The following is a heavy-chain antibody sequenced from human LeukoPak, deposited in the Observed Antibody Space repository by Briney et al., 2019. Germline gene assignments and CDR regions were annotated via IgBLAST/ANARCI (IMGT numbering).Heavy chain of an antibody. CDR3: ARDGEDYYYGSGSYYSAWFDP. D-gene: IGHD3-10*01. V-gene: IGHV4-39*07. CDR1: GGSISSSSYY. CDR2: IYYSGST. Sequence: PSETLSLTCTVSGGSISSSSYYWGWIRQPPGKGLEWIGSIYYSGSTYYNPSLKSRVTISVDTSKNQFSLKLSSVTAADTAVYYCARDGEDYYYGSGSYYSAWFDPWGQGTLVTVSS. J-gene: IGHJ5*02.